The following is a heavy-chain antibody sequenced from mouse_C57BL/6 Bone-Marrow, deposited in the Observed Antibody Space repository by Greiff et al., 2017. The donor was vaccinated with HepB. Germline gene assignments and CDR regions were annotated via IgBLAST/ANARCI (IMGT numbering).Heavy chain of an antibody. CDR2: IRSKSSNYAT. V-gene: IGHV10-3*01. CDR1: GFTFNTYA. J-gene: IGHJ1*03. Sequence: DVMLVESGGGLVQPKGSLKLSCAASGFTFNTYAMHWVRQAPGKGLEWVARIRSKSSNYATYYTDSVKDRLTISRDDSQSMLYLQMNNLKTEDTAMYYCVRSYYYGSSYWYFDVWGTGTTVTVSS. D-gene: IGHD1-1*01. CDR3: VRSYYYGSSYWYFDV.